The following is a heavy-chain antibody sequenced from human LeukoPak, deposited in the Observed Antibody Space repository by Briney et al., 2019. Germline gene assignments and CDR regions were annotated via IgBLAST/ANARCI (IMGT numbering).Heavy chain of an antibody. CDR1: GVTFTTYG. V-gene: IGHV1-69*13. Sequence: SVNVSCKASGVTFTTYGISWVRQAPGQGLEWMGGIIPIFGTANYAQKFQGRVTITADESTSTAYMELSSLRSEDTAVYYCARSVRRVPRTPFTIFGVVRAFDIWGQGTMVTVSS. CDR3: ARSVRRVPRTPFTIFGVVRAFDI. CDR2: IIPIFGTA. J-gene: IGHJ3*02. D-gene: IGHD3-3*01.